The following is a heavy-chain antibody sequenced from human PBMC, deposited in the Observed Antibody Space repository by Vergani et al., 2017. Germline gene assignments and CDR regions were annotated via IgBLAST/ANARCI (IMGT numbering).Heavy chain of an antibody. D-gene: IGHD1-26*01. V-gene: IGHV3-48*02. CDR2: ISSSSSTI. Sequence: EVQLVESGGGLVQPGGSLRLSCAASGFTFSSYSMNWVRQAPGKGLEWVSYISSSSSTIYYADSVKGRFTISRDNAKNSLYLQMNSLRDEDTAVYYCARDLVGSRRSPPGAFDIWGQGTMVTVSS. CDR1: GFTFSSYS. J-gene: IGHJ3*02. CDR3: ARDLVGSRRSPPGAFDI.